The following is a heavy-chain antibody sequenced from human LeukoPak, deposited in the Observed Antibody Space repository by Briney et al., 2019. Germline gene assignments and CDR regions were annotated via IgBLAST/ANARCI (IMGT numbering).Heavy chain of an antibody. CDR1: GGSISSSSYY. D-gene: IGHD4-23*01. CDR3: ARRVTNWFDP. Sequence: SETLSLTCTDSGGSISSSSYYWGWIRQPPGKGLEWIGSIYYSGSTYYNPSLKSRVTISVDTSKNQFSLKLSSVTAADTAVYYCARRVTNWFDPWGQGTLVTVSS. CDR2: IYYSGST. V-gene: IGHV4-39*01. J-gene: IGHJ5*02.